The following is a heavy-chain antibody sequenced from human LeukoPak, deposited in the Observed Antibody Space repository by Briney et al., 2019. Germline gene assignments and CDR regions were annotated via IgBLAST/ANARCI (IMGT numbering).Heavy chain of an antibody. D-gene: IGHD2-2*01. Sequence: ASVKVSCKASGYTFTSYDVNWVRQATGQGLEWMGWMNPNSGNTGYAQKFQGRVTMTRNTSISTAYMELSSLRSEDTAVYYCARAYQPNLSNYYYYYMGVWGKGTTVTVSS. CDR1: GYTFTSYD. CDR2: MNPNSGNT. V-gene: IGHV1-8*01. J-gene: IGHJ6*03. CDR3: ARAYQPNLSNYYYYYMGV.